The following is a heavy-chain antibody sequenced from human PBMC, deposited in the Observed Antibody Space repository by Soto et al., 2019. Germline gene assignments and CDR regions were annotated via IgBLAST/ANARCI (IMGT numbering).Heavy chain of an antibody. J-gene: IGHJ6*02. CDR3: AAVHYVLYYYGMDV. CDR1: GFTFTSSA. V-gene: IGHV1-58*01. Sequence: SVKVSCKASGFTFTSSAVQWVRQARGQRLEWIXWXVXXXGXTXXXKXXXXRVTITRDMSTSTAYMELSSLRSEDTAVYYCAAVHYVLYYYGMDVWGQGTTVTVSS. D-gene: IGHD4-17*01. CDR2: XVXXXGXT.